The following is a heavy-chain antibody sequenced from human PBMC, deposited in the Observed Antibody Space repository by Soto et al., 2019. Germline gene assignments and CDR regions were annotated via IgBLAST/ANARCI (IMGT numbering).Heavy chain of an antibody. CDR2: IIPIFGTA. CDR1: GGTFSSYA. J-gene: IGHJ6*02. CDR3: ARVSDSGGYYYYYGMDV. Sequence: QVQLVQPGAEVKKPGSSVKVSCKASGGTFSSYAISWVRQAPGQGLEWMGGIIPIFGTANYAQKFQGRVTITADKSTSTAYMELSSLRSEDTAVYYCARVSDSGGYYYYYGMDVWGQGTTVTVSS. D-gene: IGHD3-10*01. V-gene: IGHV1-69*06.